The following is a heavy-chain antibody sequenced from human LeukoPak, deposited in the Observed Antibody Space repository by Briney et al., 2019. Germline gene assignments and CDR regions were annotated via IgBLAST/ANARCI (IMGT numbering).Heavy chain of an antibody. J-gene: IGHJ4*02. CDR1: GFTFSSHS. D-gene: IGHD6-19*01. Sequence: PGGSLRLSCVASGFTFSSHSMNWVRQAPGKRLEWVSSISSTSSYIYYADSVKGRFTVSRDNAKNSLYLHMNSLRAEDTAVYYCARRSIAVAGPLDYWGQGTLVTVSS. CDR3: ARRSIAVAGPLDY. CDR2: ISSTSSYI. V-gene: IGHV3-21*01.